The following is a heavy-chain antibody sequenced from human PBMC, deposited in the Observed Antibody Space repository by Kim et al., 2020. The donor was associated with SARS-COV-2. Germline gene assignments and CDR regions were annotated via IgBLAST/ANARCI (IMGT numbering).Heavy chain of an antibody. CDR1: GFTFSSYA. J-gene: IGHJ3*02. CDR2: ISGSGGST. D-gene: IGHD2-2*01. Sequence: GGSLRLSCAASGFTFSSYAMSWVRQAPGKGLEWVSAISGSGGSTYYADSVKGRFTISRDNSKNTLYLQMNSLRAEDTAVYYCAKSTSYGNPQVVPALIGAFDIWGQGTMVTVSS. V-gene: IGHV3-23*01. CDR3: AKSTSYGNPQVVPALIGAFDI.